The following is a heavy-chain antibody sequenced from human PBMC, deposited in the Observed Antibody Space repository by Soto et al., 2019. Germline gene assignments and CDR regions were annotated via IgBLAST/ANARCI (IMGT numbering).Heavy chain of an antibody. J-gene: IGHJ6*02. D-gene: IGHD3-9*01. Sequence: GGSLRLSCAASGFTFSSYAMHWVRQAPGKGLEWVAVISYDGSNKYYADSVKGRFTISRDNSKNTLYLQMNSLRAEDTAAYYCARGHAGYSPDYYYYYGLDVWGQGTTVTVSS. CDR1: GFTFSSYA. CDR3: ARGHAGYSPDYYYYYGLDV. V-gene: IGHV3-30-3*01. CDR2: ISYDGSNK.